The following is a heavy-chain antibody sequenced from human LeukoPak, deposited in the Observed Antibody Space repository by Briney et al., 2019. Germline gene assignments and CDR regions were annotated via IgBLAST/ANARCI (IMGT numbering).Heavy chain of an antibody. CDR3: ARDPYYDSSGSTFDDAFDI. J-gene: IGHJ3*02. CDR1: GGTFSSYA. CDR2: IIPIFGTA. D-gene: IGHD3-22*01. V-gene: IGHV1-69*05. Sequence: SVKVSCKASGGTFSSYAISRVRQAPGQGLEWMGGIIPIFGTANYAQKFQGRVTITTDESTSTAYMELSSLRSEDTAVYYCARDPYYDSSGSTFDDAFDIWGQGTMVTVSS.